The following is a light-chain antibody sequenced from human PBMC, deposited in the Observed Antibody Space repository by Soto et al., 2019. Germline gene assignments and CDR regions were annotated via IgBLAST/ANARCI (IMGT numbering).Light chain of an antibody. J-gene: IGKJ1*01. CDR2: AAS. CDR1: QGISSY. V-gene: IGKV1-8*01. CDR3: KQFYSYSWT. Sequence: AIRMTQSPSSFSASTGDRVTITCRASQGISSYLAWYQQKPGKAPKLLIYAASTLQSGVPSRFSGSGSGTVFTLTFSSLQFEVFATYSCKQFYSYSWTFGQGPKVKI.